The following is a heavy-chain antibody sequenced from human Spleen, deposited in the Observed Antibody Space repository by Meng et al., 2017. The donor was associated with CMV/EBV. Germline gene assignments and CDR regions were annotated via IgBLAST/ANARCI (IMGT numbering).Heavy chain of an antibody. V-gene: IGHV3-74*01. CDR2: INTDESSK. J-gene: IGHJ4*02. CDR1: GVTFSSYW. Sequence: FGASGVTFSSYWRDWVRQERGKGREGVSRINTDESSKRNASSEKGRFTISRDNAKNTLYLQMNSMRAEDTAMYYCARVHSSGWYIGYWGQGTLVTVSS. D-gene: IGHD6-19*01. CDR3: ARVHSSGWYIGY.